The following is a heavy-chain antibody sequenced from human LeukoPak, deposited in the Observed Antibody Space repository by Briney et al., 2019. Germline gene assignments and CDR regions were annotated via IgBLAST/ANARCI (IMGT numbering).Heavy chain of an antibody. V-gene: IGHV2-26*01. J-gene: IGHJ4*02. CDR3: ALGYCSSTSCLPFDY. Sequence: SGPVLLKPTGTLTLTCTVSGFSLSNARMGVSWIRQPPGKALEWLAHIFSNDEKSYSTSLKSRLTISKDTSKSQVVLTMTNMDPVDTATYYCALGYCSSTSCLPFDYWGQGTLVTVSS. CDR1: GFSLSNARMG. CDR2: IFSNDEK. D-gene: IGHD2-2*01.